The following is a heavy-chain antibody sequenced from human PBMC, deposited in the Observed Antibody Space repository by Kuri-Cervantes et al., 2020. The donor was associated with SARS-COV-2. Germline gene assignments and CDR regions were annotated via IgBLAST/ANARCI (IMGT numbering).Heavy chain of an antibody. V-gene: IGHV3-66*01. CDR2: IYSGGST. CDR3: ARDYDILTHDAFDI. Sequence: GGSLRLSCVASGFTFSSSAMSWVRQAPGKGLEWVSVIYSGGSTYYADSVKGRFTISRDNSKNTLYLQMNSLRAEDTAVYYCARDYDILTHDAFDIWGQGTMVTVSS. CDR1: GFTFSSSA. D-gene: IGHD3-9*01. J-gene: IGHJ3*02.